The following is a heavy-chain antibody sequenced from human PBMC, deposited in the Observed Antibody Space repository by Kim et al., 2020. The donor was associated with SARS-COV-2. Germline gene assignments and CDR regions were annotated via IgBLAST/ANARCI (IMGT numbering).Heavy chain of an antibody. V-gene: IGHV3-74*01. D-gene: IGHD3-22*01. CDR2: INIDGSIT. Sequence: GGSLRLSCVGSEFTFRYYWMNWVRQPPGKGPVWVSLINIDGSITDYSDSVKGRFTVSRDNAKNTLYLQMNSLRAEDTAMYYCARTPYHDSRESAFDVWG. CDR3: ARTPYHDSRESAFDV. CDR1: EFTFRYYW. J-gene: IGHJ3*01.